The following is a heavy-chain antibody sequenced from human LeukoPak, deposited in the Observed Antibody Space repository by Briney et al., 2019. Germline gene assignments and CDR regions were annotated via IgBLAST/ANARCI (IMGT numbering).Heavy chain of an antibody. Sequence: SETLSLTCTVSGGLISSGSYYWSWIRQPAGKGLEWIGRMYTSGSTNYNPSLKSRVTISVDTSKNQFSLKLSSVTAADTAVYYCARGVPYYDFWSGYLDPYNWFDPWGQGTLVTVSS. CDR1: GGLISSGSYY. J-gene: IGHJ5*02. CDR2: MYTSGST. D-gene: IGHD3-3*01. V-gene: IGHV4-61*02. CDR3: ARGVPYYDFWSGYLDPYNWFDP.